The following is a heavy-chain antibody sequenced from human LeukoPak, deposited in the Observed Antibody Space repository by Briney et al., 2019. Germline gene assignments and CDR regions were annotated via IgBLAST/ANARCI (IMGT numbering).Heavy chain of an antibody. V-gene: IGHV4-34*01. CDR2: INQSGST. J-gene: IGHJ5*02. CDR3: ARDDYDFPGRWFDP. D-gene: IGHD3-3*01. Sequence: SETLSLTCAVYGGSFSGYYWSWIRQPPGKGLEWIGEINQSGSTNYNPSLKSRVTISVDTSKNQFSLNLSSVTAADTAVYYCARDDYDFPGRWFDPWGQGTLVTVSS. CDR1: GGSFSGYY.